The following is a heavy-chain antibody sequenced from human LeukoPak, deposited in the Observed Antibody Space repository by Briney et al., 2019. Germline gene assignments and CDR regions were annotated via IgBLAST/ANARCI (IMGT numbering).Heavy chain of an antibody. Sequence: SEALSLTCTVSGGSISSSSYYWGWIRQPPGKGLEWIGSIYYSGSTYYNPSLKSRVTISVDTSKNQFSLKLSSVTAADTAVYYCARDRLARGYYFDYWGQGTLVTVSS. CDR1: GGSISSSSYY. D-gene: IGHD3-9*01. V-gene: IGHV4-39*07. CDR3: ARDRLARGYYFDY. CDR2: IYYSGST. J-gene: IGHJ4*02.